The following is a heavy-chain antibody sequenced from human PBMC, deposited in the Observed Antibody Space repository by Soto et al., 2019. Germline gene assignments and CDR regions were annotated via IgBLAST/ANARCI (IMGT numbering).Heavy chain of an antibody. J-gene: IGHJ3*02. CDR2: INSDGSST. V-gene: IGHV3-74*01. CDR1: GFTFSSYW. CDR3: ARVRSPQVTFDAFDI. Sequence: EVQLVESGGGLVQPGGSLRLSCAASGFTFSSYWMHWVRQAPGKGLVWVSRINSDGSSTSYADSVKGRFTISRDNAKNTLYLQMNSLRAEDTAVYYCARVRSPQVTFDAFDIWGQGTMVTVSS. D-gene: IGHD5-18*01.